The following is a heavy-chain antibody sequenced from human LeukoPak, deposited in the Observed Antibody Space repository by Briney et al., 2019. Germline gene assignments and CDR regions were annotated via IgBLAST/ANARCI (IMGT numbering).Heavy chain of an antibody. CDR1: GGSFSGYY. CDR3: ARRDSSGWYSRPVDY. CDR2: INHSGST. D-gene: IGHD6-19*01. Sequence: SSETLSLTCAVYGGSFSGYYWSWIRQPPGKGLEWIGEINHSGSTYYNPSLKSRVTISVDTSKNQFSLKLSSVTAADTAVYYCARRDSSGWYSRPVDYWGQGTLVTVSS. J-gene: IGHJ4*02. V-gene: IGHV4-34*01.